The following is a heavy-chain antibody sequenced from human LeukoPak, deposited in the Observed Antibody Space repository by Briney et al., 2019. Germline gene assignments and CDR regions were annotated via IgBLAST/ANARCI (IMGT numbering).Heavy chain of an antibody. CDR1: GGSFSGYY. V-gene: IGHV4-59*08. CDR2: IYYSGST. CDR3: ARRGQWLAGDAFDI. J-gene: IGHJ3*02. Sequence: SSETLSLTCAVYGGSFSGYYWSWIRQPPGKGLEWIGYIYYSGSTNYNPSLKSRVTISVDTSKNQFSLKLSSVTAADTAVYYCARRGQWLAGDAFDIWGQGTMVTVSS. D-gene: IGHD6-19*01.